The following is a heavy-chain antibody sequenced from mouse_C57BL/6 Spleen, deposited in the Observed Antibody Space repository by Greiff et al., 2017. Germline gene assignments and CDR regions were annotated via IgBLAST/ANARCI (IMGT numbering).Heavy chain of an antibody. Sequence: QVHVKQSGAELARPGASVKMSCKASGYTFTSYTMHWVKQRPGQGLEWIGYINPSSGYTKYNQKFKDKATLTADKSSSTAYMQLSSLTSEDSAVYYCARELRPPMDYWGQGTSVTVSS. J-gene: IGHJ4*01. V-gene: IGHV1-4*01. CDR3: ARELRPPMDY. D-gene: IGHD3-2*02. CDR2: INPSSGYT. CDR1: GYTFTSYT.